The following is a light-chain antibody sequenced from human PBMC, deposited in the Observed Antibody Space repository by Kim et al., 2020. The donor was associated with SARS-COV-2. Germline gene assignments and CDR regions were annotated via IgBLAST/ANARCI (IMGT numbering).Light chain of an antibody. Sequence: SYVVTQPPSVSVAPGRTARITCGGNSIGSKSVHWYQQMPGQAPVLVISYDSDRPSGIPERFSGSNSGNTATLTISRAEAGDEADYYCQVWDSSSDHRVVFGGGTQLTVL. J-gene: IGLJ2*01. V-gene: IGLV3-21*04. CDR1: SIGSKS. CDR3: QVWDSSSDHRVV. CDR2: YDS.